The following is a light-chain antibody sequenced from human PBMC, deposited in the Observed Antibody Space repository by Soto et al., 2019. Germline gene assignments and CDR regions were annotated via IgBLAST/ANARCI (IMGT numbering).Light chain of an antibody. V-gene: IGKV3-11*01. CDR2: DVS. CDR1: QSISSH. Sequence: EIVLTQSPATLSLSPGERATLSCRASQSISSHLAWYQQKPVQAPRLLMYDVSNRATDIPARFSGSGSGTDXXXXXXXXXPEDFAVYYCQQRPNWPLTFGGGTKVEIK. J-gene: IGKJ4*01. CDR3: QQRPNWPLT.